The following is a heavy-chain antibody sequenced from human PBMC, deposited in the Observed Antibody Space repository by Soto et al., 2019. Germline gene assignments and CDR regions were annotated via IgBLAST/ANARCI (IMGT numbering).Heavy chain of an antibody. Sequence: EVQLLESGGRLVLPGGSLRLSCAASGFTFTSSAMNWVRQAPGKGLEWVSGISSSGGLTYYADSVKGRFSISRDNSKNTLYLQMKSLRAEDTAVYYCANVGFSFEYWGQGTLVTVSS. V-gene: IGHV3-23*01. CDR3: ANVGFSFEY. D-gene: IGHD3-10*01. CDR1: GFTFTSSA. CDR2: ISSSGGLT. J-gene: IGHJ4*02.